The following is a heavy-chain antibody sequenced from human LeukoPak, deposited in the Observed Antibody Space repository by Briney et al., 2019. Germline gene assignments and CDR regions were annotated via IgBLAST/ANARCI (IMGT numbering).Heavy chain of an antibody. D-gene: IGHD2-2*01. V-gene: IGHV1-2*02. CDR1: GYSFTDYS. CDR3: AREYQLLGTVYNYFDP. J-gene: IGHJ5*02. CDR2: IKPNSGGT. Sequence: GASVKVSCKASGYSFTDYSMHWVRQAPGQGLEWMGWIKPNSGGTDYAQNFQGRVTMTRDTSTSTAYMELTSLRSEDTAVYYCAREYQLLGTVYNYFDPWGQGTLVTVSS.